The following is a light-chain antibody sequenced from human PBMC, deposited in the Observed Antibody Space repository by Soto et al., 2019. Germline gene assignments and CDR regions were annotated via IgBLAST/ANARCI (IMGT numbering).Light chain of an antibody. J-gene: IGKJ1*01. CDR3: QHYGSAWT. CDR1: QSVSSSY. V-gene: IGKV3-20*01. Sequence: EIGLTQCPGTLSLAPGESAPLSCRARQSVSSSYLALYHQNPAQPPRLLIYGASSTATGIPDRFSVSGSGTAFSLTISRLEPEDFSVYYCQHYGSAWTFGQ. CDR2: GAS.